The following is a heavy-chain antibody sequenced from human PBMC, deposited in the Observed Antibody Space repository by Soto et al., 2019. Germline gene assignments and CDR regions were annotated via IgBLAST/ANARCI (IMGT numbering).Heavy chain of an antibody. CDR1: GGSISSGGYY. D-gene: IGHD2-8*01. J-gene: IGHJ4*02. V-gene: IGHV4-31*03. CDR2: IYYSGST. Sequence: QVQLQESGPGLVKPSQTLSLTCTVSGGSISSGGYYWSWIRQHPGKGLEWIGYIYYSGSTYYNPSLKSRVTISVDTSKNQFSLKLSSVTAADSAVYYCARDLCTNGVCYPAFDYWGQGTLVTVSS. CDR3: ARDLCTNGVCYPAFDY.